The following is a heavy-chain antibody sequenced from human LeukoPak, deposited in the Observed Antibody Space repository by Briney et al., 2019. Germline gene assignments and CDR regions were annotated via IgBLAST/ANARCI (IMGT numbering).Heavy chain of an antibody. J-gene: IGHJ6*02. D-gene: IGHD3-10*01. CDR3: AREGPMVRGIPGV. CDR1: GFTFSSYG. V-gene: IGHV3-33*01. Sequence: PGGSLRLSCAASGFTFSSYGMHWVRQAPGKGLEWVAVIWYDGSNKYYADSVKGRFTISRDNSKNTLYLQMNSLRAEDTAVYYCAREGPMVRGIPGVWGQGTTVTVSS. CDR2: IWYDGSNK.